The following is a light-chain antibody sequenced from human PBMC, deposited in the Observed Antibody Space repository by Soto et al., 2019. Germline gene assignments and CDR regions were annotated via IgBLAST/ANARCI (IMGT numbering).Light chain of an antibody. Sequence: DVQMTQSPSSLSASVGDRVTITCRASQNIKNYLSWYQQKPGKAPRVVIFGASLLQSGVPSTVSASGSGPDFTLTISSLRPDDFATYYCLQSHSTPLTFGQGTRLDI. V-gene: IGKV1-39*01. CDR2: GAS. CDR1: QNIKNY. J-gene: IGKJ5*01. CDR3: LQSHSTPLT.